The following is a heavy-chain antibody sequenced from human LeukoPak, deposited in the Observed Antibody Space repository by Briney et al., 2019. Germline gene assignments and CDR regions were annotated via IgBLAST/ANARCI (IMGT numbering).Heavy chain of an antibody. J-gene: IGHJ4*02. CDR1: GFTFSSYW. CDR2: IKQDGSEK. CDR3: AKLGYCSGGSCYSGDY. V-gene: IGHV3-7*02. D-gene: IGHD2-15*01. Sequence: GGSLRLSCAASGFTFSSYWMSWVRQTPGKGLEWVANIKQDGSEKYYVDSVKGRFTISRDNAKNSLYLQMNSLRAEDTAVYYCAKLGYCSGGSCYSGDYWGQGTLVTVSS.